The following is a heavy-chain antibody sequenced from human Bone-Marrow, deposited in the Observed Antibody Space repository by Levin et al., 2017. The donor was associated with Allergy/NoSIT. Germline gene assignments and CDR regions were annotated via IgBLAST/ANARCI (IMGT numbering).Heavy chain of an antibody. CDR3: ARDSGYSGADDY. Sequence: AGSLRLSCAASGFVFSTYAMTWVRQAPGKGLEWVAYIGRSGSVIYYTDSVRGRFTISRDNAENSLYLQMTSLRAEDKAVYYCARDSGYSGADDYWGQGILVTVSS. CDR2: IGRSGSVI. CDR1: GFVFSTYA. D-gene: IGHD5-12*01. V-gene: IGHV3-48*01. J-gene: IGHJ4*02.